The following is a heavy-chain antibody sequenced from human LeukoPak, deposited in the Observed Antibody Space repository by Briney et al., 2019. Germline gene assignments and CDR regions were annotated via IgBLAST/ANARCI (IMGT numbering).Heavy chain of an antibody. CDR1: GGSISSYY. J-gene: IGHJ4*02. Sequence: SETLSLTCTVSGGSISSYYWSWIRQPAGKGLEWIGRIYTSGSTNYSPSLKSRVTMSVDTSKNQFSLKLSSVTAADTAVYYCARDRKYSSGWFNFDYWGQGTLVTVSS. CDR2: IYTSGST. CDR3: ARDRKYSSGWFNFDY. V-gene: IGHV4-4*07. D-gene: IGHD6-19*01.